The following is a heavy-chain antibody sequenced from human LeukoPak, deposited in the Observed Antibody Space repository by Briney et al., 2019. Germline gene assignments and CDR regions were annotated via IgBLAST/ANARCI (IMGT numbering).Heavy chain of an antibody. CDR3: ARSYGDYGDY. J-gene: IGHJ4*02. V-gene: IGHV1-2*06. CDR2: INPNSGGT. D-gene: IGHD4-17*01. CDR1: GYTFTSYD. Sequence: EASVKVSCKASGYTFTSYDINWVRQATGQGLEWMGRINPNSGGTNYAQKFQGRVTMTRDTSISTAYMELSRLRSDDTAVYYCARSYGDYGDYWGQGTLVTVSS.